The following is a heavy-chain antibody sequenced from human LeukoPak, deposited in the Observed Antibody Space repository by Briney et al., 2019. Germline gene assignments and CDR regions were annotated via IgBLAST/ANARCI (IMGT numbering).Heavy chain of an antibody. CDR1: GYSISNGYY. CDR3: ARVDVVATIHFDY. D-gene: IGHD5-12*01. CDR2: IYHSGSN. J-gene: IGHJ4*02. V-gene: IGHV4-38-2*02. Sequence: SETLSLTCNVSGYSISNGYYWGWIRQPPGKGLEWIGIIYHSGSNHYNPSLKSRVSISVDTSKNQFSLVLTSVTAADTAVYYCARVDVVATIHFDYWGQGTLVTVFS.